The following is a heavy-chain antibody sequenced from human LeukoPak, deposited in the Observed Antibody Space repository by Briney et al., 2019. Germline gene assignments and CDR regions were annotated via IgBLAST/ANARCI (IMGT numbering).Heavy chain of an antibody. J-gene: IGHJ4*02. D-gene: IGHD3-22*01. Sequence: PGGSLRLSCAASGFTFSSYWMSWVRQAPGKGLEWVANIKQDGSEKYYVDSVKGRFTISRDNAKNSLYLQMNSLRAEDTAVYYSARDPNDYYDSSGYYYNFLYYFDYWGQGTLVTVSS. CDR1: GFTFSSYW. V-gene: IGHV3-7*01. CDR2: IKQDGSEK. CDR3: ARDPNDYYDSSGYYYNFLYYFDY.